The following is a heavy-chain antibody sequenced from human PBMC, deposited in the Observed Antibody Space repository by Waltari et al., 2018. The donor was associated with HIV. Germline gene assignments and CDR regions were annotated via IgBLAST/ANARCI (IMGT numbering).Heavy chain of an antibody. Sequence: QVQVQESGPGLVKPSETLSLTCAVSGYSISNYYWRWIRQPAGKGLEWIGRIKTRGNRNYNHSLKSRLTLSADTSKNQVSLRLSSVTAADTAVYYCARLGYQDMDVWGQGTTVTVSS. D-gene: IGHD6-25*01. J-gene: IGHJ6*02. CDR2: IKTRGNR. CDR1: GYSISNYY. V-gene: IGHV4-4*07. CDR3: ARLGYQDMDV.